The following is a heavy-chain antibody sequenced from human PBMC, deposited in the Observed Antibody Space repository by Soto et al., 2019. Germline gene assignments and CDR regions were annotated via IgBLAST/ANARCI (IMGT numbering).Heavy chain of an antibody. CDR1: GGSISSYY. D-gene: IGHD1-26*01. V-gene: IGHV4-59*08. J-gene: IGHJ6*03. Sequence: SETLSLTCTVSGGSISSYYWSWIRQPPGKGLEWIGYVYYSGSTAYNPSLKSRVTISVDTSKNQFSLKLSSVTAADAAIYYCAKIKYSDYYYMDVWGKGTTVTVSS. CDR2: VYYSGST. CDR3: AKIKYSDYYYMDV.